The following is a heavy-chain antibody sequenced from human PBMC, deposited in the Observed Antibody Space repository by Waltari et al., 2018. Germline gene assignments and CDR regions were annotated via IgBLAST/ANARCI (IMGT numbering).Heavy chain of an antibody. Sequence: QVHLVESGGDVVQPGRSLRLSCAASGFTFSSIAMHWVRQAPGKGLEWVAVVSLDGSHTYYADSVKGRFSVSRDNSNNTLYLQMHSLRPEDTALYYCATGKRGTGPAGFVDYWGQGTVVTVSS. CDR1: GFTFSSIA. D-gene: IGHD1-1*01. J-gene: IGHJ4*02. CDR3: ATGKRGTGPAGFVDY. CDR2: VSLDGSHT. V-gene: IGHV3-30-3*01.